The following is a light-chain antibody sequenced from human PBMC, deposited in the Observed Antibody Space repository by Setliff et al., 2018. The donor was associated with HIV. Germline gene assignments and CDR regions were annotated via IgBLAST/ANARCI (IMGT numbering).Light chain of an antibody. CDR2: EVS. CDR3: TSYTGSNNFGV. CDR1: SSDAGGYKY. V-gene: IGLV2-8*01. J-gene: IGLJ1*01. Sequence: QSVLTQPPSASGSPGQSVTISCTGTSSDAGGYKYVSWYQQHPGKAPKLMIYEVSKRPSGVPDRFSGSKSGNTASLTVSGLQAEDEAGYYCTSYTGSNNFGVFGTGTKGTV.